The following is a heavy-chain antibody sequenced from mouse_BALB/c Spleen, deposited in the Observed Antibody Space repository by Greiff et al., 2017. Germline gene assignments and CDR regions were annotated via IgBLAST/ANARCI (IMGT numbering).Heavy chain of an antibody. D-gene: IGHD1-2*01. CDR1: GFTFSDYY. V-gene: IGHV5-4*02. CDR2: ISDGGSYT. J-gene: IGHJ4*01. CDR3: ARGGYGFMDY. Sequence: EVQVVESGGGLVKPGGSLKLSCAASGFTFSDYYMYWVRQTPEKRLEWVATISDGGSYTYYPDSVKGRFTISRDNAKNNLYLQMSSLKSEDTAMYYCARGGYGFMDYWGQGTSVTVSS.